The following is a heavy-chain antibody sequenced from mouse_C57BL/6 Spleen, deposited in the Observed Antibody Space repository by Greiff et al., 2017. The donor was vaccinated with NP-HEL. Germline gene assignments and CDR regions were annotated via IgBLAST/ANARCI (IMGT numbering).Heavy chain of an antibody. Sequence: QVQLQQPGAELVKPGASVKMSCKASGYTFTSYWITWVKQRPGQGLEWIGDIYPGSGSTNYNEKFKSKATLTVDTSSSTAYMQLSSLTSEVSAVDYCARSYGYFYYFDYWGKGTTLTVSS. CDR2: IYPGSGST. CDR3: ARSYGYFYYFDY. V-gene: IGHV1-55*01. D-gene: IGHD2-2*01. J-gene: IGHJ2*01. CDR1: GYTFTSYW.